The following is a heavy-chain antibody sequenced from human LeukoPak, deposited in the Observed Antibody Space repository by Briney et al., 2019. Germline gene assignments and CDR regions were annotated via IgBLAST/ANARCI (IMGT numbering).Heavy chain of an antibody. D-gene: IGHD3-22*01. V-gene: IGHV1-18*01. J-gene: IGHJ4*02. CDR2: ISAYNGNT. CDR1: GYTFTSYG. Sequence: GASVKVSCKASGYTFTSYGISWVRQAPGQGLEWMGWISAYNGNTNYAQKLQGRVTMTTDTSTSTAYMELRSLRSDDTAVYYCASHNYYDSSGYLGAEWGQGTLVTVSS. CDR3: ASHNYYDSSGYLGAE.